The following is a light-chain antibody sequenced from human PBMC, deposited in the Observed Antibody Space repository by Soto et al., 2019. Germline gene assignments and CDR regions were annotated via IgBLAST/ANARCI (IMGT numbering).Light chain of an antibody. CDR1: QSVSSNH. Sequence: EIVLTQSPGSLSLSPRERATLSCRASQSVSSNHLAWYQQKPGQAPRLLIYGASRRATGIPDRCSGSGSGTDFTLTISQLQPEDYVVYYCQQDGSATYTFGQGTKVEIK. CDR3: QQDGSATYT. J-gene: IGKJ2*01. V-gene: IGKV3-20*01. CDR2: GAS.